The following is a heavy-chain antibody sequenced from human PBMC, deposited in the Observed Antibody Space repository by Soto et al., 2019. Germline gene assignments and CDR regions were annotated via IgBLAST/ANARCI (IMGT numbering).Heavy chain of an antibody. J-gene: IGHJ3*02. CDR2: ISSSSSTI. V-gene: IGHV3-48*02. CDR1: GFTFSSYS. D-gene: IGHD6-19*01. CDR3: ARPLYSSGWYVGLEGAFDI. Sequence: GGSLRLSCAASGFTFSSYSMNWVRQAPGKGLEWVSYISSSSSTIYYADSVKGRFTISRDNAKNSLYLQMNSLRDEDTAVYYCARPLYSSGWYVGLEGAFDIWGQGTMVTVSS.